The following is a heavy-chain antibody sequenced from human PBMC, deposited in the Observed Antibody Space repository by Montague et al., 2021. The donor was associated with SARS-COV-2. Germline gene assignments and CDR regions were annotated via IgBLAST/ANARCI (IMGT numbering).Heavy chain of an antibody. CDR2: INHSGGV. D-gene: IGHD2-2*01. CDR1: RGSFSGYY. CDR3: ARGYCSSTTCYRSLHC. Sequence: SETLSLTCTVHRGSFSGYYWTWIRQPPGKGLEWIGEINHSGGVNCNPSLKSRVTISVDTSKNHFSLKLRSVTAADTAIYYCARGYCSSTTCYRSLHCWGQGTLVAVSS. J-gene: IGHJ4*02. V-gene: IGHV4-34*01.